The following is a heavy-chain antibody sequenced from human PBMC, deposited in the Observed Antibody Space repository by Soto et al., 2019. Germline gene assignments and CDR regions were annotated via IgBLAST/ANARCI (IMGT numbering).Heavy chain of an antibody. D-gene: IGHD6-6*01. CDR3: ARDGRQFVPNSDNCDV. CDR1: GYTFRNYG. Sequence: QVQLVQSGAELKKPGASVKVSCKASGYTFRNYGITWVRQAPGQGLEWMGWISAYNGNTQYAQKFQGRVTMPTDPPKSTAYREVRSLISDGTAVYYCARDGRQFVPNSDNCDVWGQGTTVTVSA. CDR2: ISAYNGNT. J-gene: IGHJ3*01. V-gene: IGHV1-18*01.